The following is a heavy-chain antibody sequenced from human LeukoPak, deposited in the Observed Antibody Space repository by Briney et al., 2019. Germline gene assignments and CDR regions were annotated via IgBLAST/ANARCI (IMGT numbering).Heavy chain of an antibody. J-gene: IGHJ4*02. D-gene: IGHD4-11*01. CDR2: INQDESKK. CDR3: ARAGVRSTVTIDY. CDR1: GFSFSNDW. Sequence: PGGSLRLSCAASGFSFSNDWMCWVRQAPGKGLEWVANINQDESKKYYVDSVKGRFTISRDNAKNSLYLQMNSLRAEDTAVYYCARAGVRSTVTIDYWGQGTLVTVSS. V-gene: IGHV3-7*01.